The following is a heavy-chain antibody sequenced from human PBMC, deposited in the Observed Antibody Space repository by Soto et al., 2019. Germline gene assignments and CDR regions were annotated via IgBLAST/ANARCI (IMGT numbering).Heavy chain of an antibody. CDR2: IWYDGSNK. CDR1: GFTFSSYG. CDR3: ASGRERRWNDVYYFDY. J-gene: IGHJ4*02. Sequence: QVQLGESGGGVVQPGMSLRLSCAASGFTFSSYGMHWVRQAPGKGLERVAVIWYDGSNKYYADSVKGRFTISRDNSKNTLYLQMNSLRAEDTAVYYGASGRERRWNDVYYFDYWGQGTLVTVSS. V-gene: IGHV3-33*01. D-gene: IGHD1-1*01.